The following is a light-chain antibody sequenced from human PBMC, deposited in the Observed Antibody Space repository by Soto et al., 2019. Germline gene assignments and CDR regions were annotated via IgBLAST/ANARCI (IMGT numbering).Light chain of an antibody. J-gene: IGKJ1*01. CDR2: WAS. CDR1: QSLLYSSNNKNY. Sequence: DIVMTQSPDSLTVCLGERATINCKSSQSLLYSSNNKNYLAWYQQKPGQPPKALIYWASTRESGVPDRFSGSGSGTDFTLTISSLQAEDVAVYYCQQYYTTPWTFGQGTKVDIK. CDR3: QQYYTTPWT. V-gene: IGKV4-1*01.